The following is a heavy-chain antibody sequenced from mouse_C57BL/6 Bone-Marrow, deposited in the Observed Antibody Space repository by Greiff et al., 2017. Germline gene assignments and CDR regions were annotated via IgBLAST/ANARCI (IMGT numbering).Heavy chain of an antibody. CDR3: AKGYGNPPWYFEV. D-gene: IGHD2-1*01. J-gene: IGHJ1*03. CDR2: IYPGGGFS. V-gene: IGHV1-63*01. Sequence: QVQLQQSGAELVRPGTSVKMSCKASGYTFTNYWIGWAKQRPGHGLEWIGDIYPGGGFSNYNEKFKGKAILTADKSSSTAYMQFSSLTSEDSAIYYCAKGYGNPPWYFEVWGTGTTVTVSS. CDR1: GYTFTNYW.